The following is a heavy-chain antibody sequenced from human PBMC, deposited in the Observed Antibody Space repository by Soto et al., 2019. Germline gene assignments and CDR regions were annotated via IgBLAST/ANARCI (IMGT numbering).Heavy chain of an antibody. V-gene: IGHV1-18*01. Sequence: QVQLVQSGAEVKKPGASVKVSCKASGYTSTTYGMSWVRQAPGQGLDWMGWISTYNGNTKYAERLQGRVTMTTDTTTSTAYMELRSLRSDDTAVYYCARGPTEYYDNSGDYFLDYWGQGTLVTVSS. D-gene: IGHD3-22*01. J-gene: IGHJ4*02. CDR2: ISTYNGNT. CDR3: ARGPTEYYDNSGDYFLDY. CDR1: GYTSTTYG.